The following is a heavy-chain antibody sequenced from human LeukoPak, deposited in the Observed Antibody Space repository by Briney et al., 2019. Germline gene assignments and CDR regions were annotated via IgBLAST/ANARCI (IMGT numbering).Heavy chain of an antibody. D-gene: IGHD6-13*01. CDR2: IYYGGST. CDR1: GGSISSYY. V-gene: IGHV4-59*08. J-gene: IGHJ4*02. Sequence: SETLSLTCTVSGGSISSYYWSWIRQPPGKGLEWIGYIYYGGSTNYNPSLKSRVTISVDTSQNQFSLKLSSVTAADTAVHYCARHSSSWNYYFDYWGQGTLVTVSS. CDR3: ARHSSSWNYYFDY.